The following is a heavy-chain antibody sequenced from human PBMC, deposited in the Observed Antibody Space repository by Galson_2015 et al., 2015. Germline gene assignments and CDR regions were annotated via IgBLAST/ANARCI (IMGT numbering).Heavy chain of an antibody. D-gene: IGHD6-19*01. Sequence: SLRLSCAASGFTFSSYGVHWVRQAPGKGLEWVAVISYDGSNKYYADSVKGRFTISRDNSKNTLYLQMNSLRAEDTAVYYCARGSINPIAVAGPAFDYWGQGTLVTVSS. V-gene: IGHV3-30*03. CDR2: ISYDGSNK. CDR3: ARGSINPIAVAGPAFDY. CDR1: GFTFSSYG. J-gene: IGHJ4*02.